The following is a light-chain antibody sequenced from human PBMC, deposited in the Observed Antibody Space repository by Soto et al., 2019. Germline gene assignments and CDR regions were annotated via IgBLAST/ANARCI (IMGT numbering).Light chain of an antibody. Sequence: QSALTQPRSVSGSPGQSVTISCTGASSDVGGYNYVSWYQQHAGKAPKLMIYDVSKRPSGLPDRFSGSKSGNTASLTISGLQAEDEADYYCCSYATSYTDVFGTGTKLTVL. CDR2: DVS. J-gene: IGLJ1*01. CDR3: CSYATSYTDV. CDR1: SSDVGGYNY. V-gene: IGLV2-11*01.